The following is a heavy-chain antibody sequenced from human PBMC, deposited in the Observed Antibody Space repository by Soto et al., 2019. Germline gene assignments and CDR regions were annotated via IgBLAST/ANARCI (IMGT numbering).Heavy chain of an antibody. J-gene: IGHJ3*02. Sequence: PGGSLRLSCAASGFTFSSYAMSWVRQAPGKGLEWVSAISGSGGSTYYADSVKGRFTISRDNSKNTLYLQMSSLRAEDTAVYYCVKAPFRSWYVPYAFDIWGQGTMVTVSS. V-gene: IGHV3-23*01. CDR1: GFTFSSYA. D-gene: IGHD6-13*01. CDR2: ISGSGGST. CDR3: VKAPFRSWYVPYAFDI.